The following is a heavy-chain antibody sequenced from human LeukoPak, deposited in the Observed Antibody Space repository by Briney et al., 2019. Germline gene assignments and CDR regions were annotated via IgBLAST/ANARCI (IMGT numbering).Heavy chain of an antibody. J-gene: IGHJ4*02. CDR2: IIPIFGTT. V-gene: IGHV1-69*05. D-gene: IGHD3-3*01. CDR1: GYTFTSYY. CDR3: ARSFYDFWSGPFDS. Sequence: SVKVSCKASGYTFTSYYMHWVRQATGQGLEWMGGIIPIFGTTDYAQKFQGRVTITTDESTSTAYMELSSLRSEDTAMYHCARSFYDFWSGPFDSWGQGTLVTVSS.